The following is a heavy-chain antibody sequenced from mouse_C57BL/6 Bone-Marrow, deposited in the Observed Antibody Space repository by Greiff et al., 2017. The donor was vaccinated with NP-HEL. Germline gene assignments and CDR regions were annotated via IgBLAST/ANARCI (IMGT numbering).Heavy chain of an antibody. D-gene: IGHD3-1*01. CDR2: INPSNGGT. J-gene: IGHJ2*01. CDR1: GYTFTSYW. Sequence: VQLQQPGTELVKPGASVKLSCKASGYTFTSYWMHWVKQRPGQGLEWIGNINPSNGGTNYNEQFKSKATLTVDKSSSTAYMQLSSLTSEDSAVYYCARSGYHAPYYFDYWGQGTTLTVSS. CDR3: ARSGYHAPYYFDY. V-gene: IGHV1-53*01.